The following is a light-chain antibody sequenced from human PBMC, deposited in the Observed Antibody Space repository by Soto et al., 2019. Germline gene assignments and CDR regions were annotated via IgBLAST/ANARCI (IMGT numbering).Light chain of an antibody. CDR3: SSYTSSQAYV. CDR1: GSDVGDYDY. Sequence: QSVLTQPAGVSGSPGESSTVSCTGTGSDVGDYDYVSWYQHHPGKAPKLMIYEVSNRPSGVSNRFSGTKSGNTASLTISGLQAEDEADYFCSSYTSSQAYVFGTGTKVTVL. CDR2: EVS. V-gene: IGLV2-14*01. J-gene: IGLJ1*01.